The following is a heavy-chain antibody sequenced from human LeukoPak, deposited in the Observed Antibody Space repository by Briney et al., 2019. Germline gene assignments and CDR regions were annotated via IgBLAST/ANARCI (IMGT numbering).Heavy chain of an antibody. CDR1: GFTFNTYA. V-gene: IGHV3-33*08. D-gene: IGHD3-10*01. CDR2: IWYDGSNK. Sequence: GGSLRLSCAASGFTFNTYAMNWVRQAPGKGLEWVAVIWYDGSNKYYADSVKGRFTISRDNSKNTLYLQMNSLRAEDTAVYYCARDRVRGVIITPYYYYGMDVWGQGTTVTVSS. J-gene: IGHJ6*02. CDR3: ARDRVRGVIITPYYYYGMDV.